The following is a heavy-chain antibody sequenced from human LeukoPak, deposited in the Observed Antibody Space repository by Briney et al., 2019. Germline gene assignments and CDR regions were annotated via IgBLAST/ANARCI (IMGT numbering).Heavy chain of an antibody. CDR1: GFTFSSYA. Sequence: GGSLRLSCAASGFTFSSYAMSWVRQAPGKGLEWVSAISGSGGSTYYADPVKGRFTISRDNSKNTLYLQMNSLRAEDTAVYYCAKDWLDYYDSSGSSSNWFDPWGQGTLVTVSS. V-gene: IGHV3-23*01. CDR3: AKDWLDYYDSSGSSSNWFDP. CDR2: ISGSGGST. D-gene: IGHD3-22*01. J-gene: IGHJ5*02.